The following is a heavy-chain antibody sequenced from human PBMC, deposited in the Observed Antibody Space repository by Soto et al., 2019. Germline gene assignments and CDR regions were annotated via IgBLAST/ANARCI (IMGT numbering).Heavy chain of an antibody. V-gene: IGHV1-3*01. CDR3: ARATVLRFLEWPPPEFDY. CDR2: INAGNGNT. J-gene: IGHJ4*02. CDR1: GYTFTSYA. D-gene: IGHD3-3*01. Sequence: XVMVSFSASGYTFTSYAMHWVRQAPGQRLEWMGWINAGNGNTKYSQKFQGRVAITRDTSASTAYMELSSLRSEDTAVYYCARATVLRFLEWPPPEFDYWGQGTLVTVSS.